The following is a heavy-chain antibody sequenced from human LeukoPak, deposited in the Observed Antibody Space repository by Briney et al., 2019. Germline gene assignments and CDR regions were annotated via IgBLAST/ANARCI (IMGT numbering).Heavy chain of an antibody. D-gene: IGHD5-12*01. CDR1: GFTFSSYG. CDR3: AKDSGYENTYYFDY. V-gene: IGHV3-30*02. J-gene: IGHJ4*02. CDR2: IRYDGSNK. Sequence: GGSLRLSCAASGFTFSSYGMHWVRQAPGKGLEWVAFIRYDGSNKYYADSVKGRFTISRDNSENTLYLQMNSLRAEDTAVYYCAKDSGYENTYYFDYWGQGTLVTVSS.